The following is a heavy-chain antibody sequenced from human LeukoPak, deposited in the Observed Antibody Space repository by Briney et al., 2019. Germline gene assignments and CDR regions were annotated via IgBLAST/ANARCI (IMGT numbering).Heavy chain of an antibody. V-gene: IGHV1-69*01. D-gene: IGHD2-21*02. Sequence: SSVKVSCKASGGTFSSYAISWVRQAPGQGLEWMGGIIPIFGTANYAQKFQGRVTITADESTSTAYMELSSLRSEDTAVYYCARDFHRGDYGRYWFDPWGQGTLVTVSS. CDR2: IIPIFGTA. J-gene: IGHJ5*02. CDR3: ARDFHRGDYGRYWFDP. CDR1: GGTFSSYA.